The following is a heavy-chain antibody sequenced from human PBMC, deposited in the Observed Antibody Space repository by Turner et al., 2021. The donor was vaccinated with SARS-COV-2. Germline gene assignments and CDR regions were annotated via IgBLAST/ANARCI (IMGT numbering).Heavy chain of an antibody. CDR2: MNPGSGYT. Sequence: QLVQYGAEVEKPGACGRGSCKASGYDFSFYEINWVRHATGQGREWKGWMNPGSGYTGYEQKFQGRVTLTKKASITTAYMEMSSLTSEDTAVYYCARSDKPSAYSSSLYNWGQGTLVTVSS. V-gene: IGHV1-8*01. CDR1: GYDFSFYE. D-gene: IGHD6-13*01. J-gene: IGHJ4*02. CDR3: ARSDKPSAYSSSLYN.